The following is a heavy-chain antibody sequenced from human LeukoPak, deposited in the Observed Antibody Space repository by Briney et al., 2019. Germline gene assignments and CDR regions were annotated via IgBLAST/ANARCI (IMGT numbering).Heavy chain of an antibody. CDR2: ISGDGVTT. CDR3: AKDASGSSRRWFDP. D-gene: IGHD1-26*01. CDR1: GFTFSNYA. Sequence: PGGSLRLSCEASGFTFSNYAMSWVRQAPGKGRECVSVISGDGVTTDYADSVKGRFTISRDNSKNTLYLQMNSLRAEDTAVYYCAKDASGSSRRWFDPWGQGTLVTVSS. V-gene: IGHV3-23*01. J-gene: IGHJ5*02.